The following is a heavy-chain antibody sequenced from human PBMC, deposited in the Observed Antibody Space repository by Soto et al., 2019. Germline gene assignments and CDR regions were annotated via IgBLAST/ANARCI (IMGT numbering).Heavy chain of an antibody. V-gene: IGHV1-46*01. CDR2: INPSGGST. Sequence: QVQLVQSGAEVKKPGASVKVSCKASGYTFTSYYMHWVRQAPGQGLEWMGIINPSGGSTSYAQKFQGRVTMTRDASTSTVYMELSSLRSEDTAVYYCAREVDPDSSGYYYFDYWGQGTLVTVSS. J-gene: IGHJ4*02. CDR1: GYTFTSYY. CDR3: AREVDPDSSGYYYFDY. D-gene: IGHD3-22*01.